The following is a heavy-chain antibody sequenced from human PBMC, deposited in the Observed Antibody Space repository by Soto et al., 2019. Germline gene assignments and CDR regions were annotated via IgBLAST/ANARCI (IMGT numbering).Heavy chain of an antibody. CDR3: ARDEQLLSISLFDY. CDR2: ISYDGSNK. D-gene: IGHD2-2*01. J-gene: IGHJ4*02. CDR1: GFTFSSYA. V-gene: IGHV3-30-3*01. Sequence: QVQLVESGGRVVQPGRSLRLSCAASGFTFSSYAMHWVRQAPGKGLEWVAVISYDGSNKYYADSVKGRFTISRDNSKNTLYLQMNSLRAEDTAVYYCARDEQLLSISLFDYWGQGTLVTVSS.